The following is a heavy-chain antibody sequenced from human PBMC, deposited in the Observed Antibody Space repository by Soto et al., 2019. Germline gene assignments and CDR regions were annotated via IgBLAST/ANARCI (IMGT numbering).Heavy chain of an antibody. Sequence: EVQLVESGGGLVQPGGSLRLSCAASGFTFSSYWMHWVRQAPGKGLEWVSRINSDGSSTSYADSVKGRFTISRDNAKNTLYLQMNSLRAEDTAVSYCAKGGSGIMDVWGQGTTVTVSS. D-gene: IGHD3-10*01. J-gene: IGHJ6*02. CDR1: GFTFSSYW. V-gene: IGHV3-74*01. CDR2: INSDGSST. CDR3: AKGGSGIMDV.